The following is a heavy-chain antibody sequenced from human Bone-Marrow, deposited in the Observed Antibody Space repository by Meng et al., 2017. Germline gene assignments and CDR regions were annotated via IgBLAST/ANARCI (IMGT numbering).Heavy chain of an antibody. D-gene: IGHD1-7*01. J-gene: IGHJ4*02. CDR1: GDFISSDIL. Sequence: QVQLQESGPGLVKPSGTLSLTYTVSGDFISSDILWSWVRQPPGKGLEWIGEVYHRGDTNYNPSLKSRVDISVDKSKNQFYLSLFSVTAADTAVYYCGRDQGRELINHWGQGTLVTVSS. V-gene: IGHV4-4*02. CDR2: VYHRGDT. CDR3: GRDQGRELINH.